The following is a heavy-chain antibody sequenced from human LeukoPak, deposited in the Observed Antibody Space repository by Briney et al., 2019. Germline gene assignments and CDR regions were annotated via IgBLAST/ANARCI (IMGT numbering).Heavy chain of an antibody. CDR3: TRRTYSTYMDV. D-gene: IGHD1-7*01. CDR2: MYSNGGGR. J-gene: IGHJ6*03. Sequence: PSETLSLTCTVSGGSMITDTFYWVWIRQPPGKGLEWIANMYSNGGGRQYNRSLTNRVSISADTSKNQFFLNLNSVTAADTAIYYCTRRTYSTYMDVWGQGTTVTVSS. CDR1: GGSMITDTFY. V-gene: IGHV4-39*01.